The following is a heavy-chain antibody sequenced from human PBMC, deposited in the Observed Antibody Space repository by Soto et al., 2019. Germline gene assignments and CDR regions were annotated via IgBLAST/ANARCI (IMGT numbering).Heavy chain of an antibody. CDR1: GFTFSNAW. D-gene: IGHD6-13*01. CDR3: TTIGFGSSSPYIDY. V-gene: IGHV3-15*07. CDR2: IKSKTDGGTT. J-gene: IGHJ4*02. Sequence: EVQLVESGGGLVKPGGSLRLSCAASGFTFSNAWMNWVRQAPGKGLEWVGRIKSKTDGGTTDYAAPVKGRFTISRDDSNNTLYLQMNSLKTEDTAVYYCTTIGFGSSSPYIDYWGQGTLVTVSS.